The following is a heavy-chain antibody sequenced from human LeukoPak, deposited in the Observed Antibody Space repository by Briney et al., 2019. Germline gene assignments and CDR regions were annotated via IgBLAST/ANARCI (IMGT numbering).Heavy chain of an antibody. D-gene: IGHD6-19*01. CDR2: ISAYNGNT. CDR1: GYTFTNFG. Sequence: GASVNVSCKASGYTFTNFGISWVRQAPGQGLEWLGWISAYNGNTNYAQKVQGRVTMNTDTSTSTAYMELRSLRSDDTAVYYCARAGGWAREDYKADAFDIWGQGTMVTVSS. J-gene: IGHJ3*02. CDR3: ARAGGWAREDYKADAFDI. V-gene: IGHV1-18*01.